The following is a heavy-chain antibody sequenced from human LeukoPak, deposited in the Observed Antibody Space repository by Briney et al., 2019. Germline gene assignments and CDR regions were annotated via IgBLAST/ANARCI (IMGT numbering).Heavy chain of an antibody. CDR1: GLTFSSHW. CDR2: ITNDGSST. V-gene: IGHV3-74*01. Sequence: PGGSLGLSCAASGLTFSSHWMHWVRQAPGKGLVWVSRITNDGSSTTYADSVKGRFTISRDNAKNMLYLQVNSLRAEDTAVYYCATQQGGNPVYWGQGTLVTVSS. D-gene: IGHD1-14*01. J-gene: IGHJ4*02. CDR3: ATQQGGNPVY.